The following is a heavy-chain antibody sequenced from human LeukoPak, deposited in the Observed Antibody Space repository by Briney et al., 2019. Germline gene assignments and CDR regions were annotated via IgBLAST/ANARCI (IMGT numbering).Heavy chain of an antibody. CDR2: ISSSSYI. CDR1: GFTFSSYS. D-gene: IGHD3-9*01. J-gene: IGHJ4*02. Sequence: PGGSLRLSCAASGFTFSSYSMNWVRQAPGKGLEWVSSISSSSYIYYADSVKGRFTNSRDNAKNSLNLQMNSLRAEDTAVYYCARGRSGYYDILLDYWGQGTLVTVSS. CDR3: ARGRSGYYDILLDY. V-gene: IGHV3-21*01.